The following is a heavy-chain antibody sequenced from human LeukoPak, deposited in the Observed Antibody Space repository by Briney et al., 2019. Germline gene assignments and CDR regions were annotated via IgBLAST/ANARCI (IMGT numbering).Heavy chain of an antibody. CDR3: ARGCSGGSCYTFDY. Sequence: GGSLRLSCAASGFTFSSYAMHWVRQAPGKGLEYVSAISSNGGSTYYANSVKGRFTISRDNSKNTLYLQMGSLRAEDMAVYYCARGCSGGSCYTFDYWGQGTLVTVSS. J-gene: IGHJ4*02. CDR2: ISSNGGST. V-gene: IGHV3-64*01. D-gene: IGHD2-15*01. CDR1: GFTFSSYA.